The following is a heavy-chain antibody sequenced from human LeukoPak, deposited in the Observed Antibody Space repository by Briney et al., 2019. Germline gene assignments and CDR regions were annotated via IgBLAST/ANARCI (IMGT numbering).Heavy chain of an antibody. Sequence: GGSLRLSCAASGFTFRNYYMTWIRQAPGKGLEWVSYISAGGDTIYYGDSVRGRSTISRDNAKNSLYLDMNTLKAEDTAVYYCARDPSWEILSYFDYWGQGTLVTVSS. J-gene: IGHJ4*02. CDR2: ISAGGDTI. CDR3: ARDPSWEILSYFDY. D-gene: IGHD1-26*01. V-gene: IGHV3-11*04. CDR1: GFTFRNYY.